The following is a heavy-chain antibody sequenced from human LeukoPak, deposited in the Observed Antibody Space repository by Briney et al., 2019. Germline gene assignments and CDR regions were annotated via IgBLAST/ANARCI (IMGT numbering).Heavy chain of an antibody. CDR2: INHSGST. CDR1: GGSFSGYY. D-gene: IGHD1-26*01. Sequence: SETLSLTCAVYGGSFSGYYWSWIRQPPGEGLEWLGEINHSGSTNYNPSLKSRVTISVDTSKNQFSLKLSSVTAADTAVYYCARGPVQRSGSYYFDYWGQGTLVTVSS. CDR3: ARGPVQRSGSYYFDY. V-gene: IGHV4-34*01. J-gene: IGHJ4*02.